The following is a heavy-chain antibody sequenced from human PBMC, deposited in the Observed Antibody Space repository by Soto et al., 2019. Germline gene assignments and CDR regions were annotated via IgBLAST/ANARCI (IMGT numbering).Heavy chain of an antibody. J-gene: IGHJ4*02. Sequence: SETLSLTCTVSGGSISSSSYYWGWIRQPPRKGLEWIGSIYYSGSTYYNPSLKSRVTISVDTSKNQFSLKLSSVTAADTAVYYCASLVRGSWPPKPPGYWGQGTLVTVSS. CDR2: IYYSGST. V-gene: IGHV4-39*01. D-gene: IGHD1-26*01. CDR3: ASLVRGSWPPKPPGY. CDR1: GGSISSSSYY.